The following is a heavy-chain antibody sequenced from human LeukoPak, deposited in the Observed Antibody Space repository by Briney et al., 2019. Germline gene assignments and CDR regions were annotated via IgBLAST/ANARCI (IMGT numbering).Heavy chain of an antibody. J-gene: IGHJ6*02. D-gene: IGHD2-2*01. V-gene: IGHV3-23*01. CDR1: GFTFSSYA. Sequence: PGASLRLSCAASGFTFSSYAMSWVRQAPGKGLKWVSAISGSGGSTYYADSVKGRFTISRDNSKNTLYLQMNSLRAEDTAVYYCAKFGGYCSSTSCYVRNYYYYGMDVWGQGTTVTVSS. CDR3: AKFGGYCSSTSCYVRNYYYYGMDV. CDR2: ISGSGGST.